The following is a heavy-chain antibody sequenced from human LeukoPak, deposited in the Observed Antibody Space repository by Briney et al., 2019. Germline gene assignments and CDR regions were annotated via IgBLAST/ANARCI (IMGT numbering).Heavy chain of an antibody. J-gene: IGHJ4*02. V-gene: IGHV1-8*01. Sequence: ASVKVSCKASGYTFTSYGFNWVRQATGQRPEWMGWMSPNSGDTGYAPKFQDRVTMTRNTSISTAYMELSSLRSDDTAVYYCARGPPNWGYDYWGPGTLVTVSS. CDR3: ARGPPNWGYDY. CDR1: GYTFTSYG. CDR2: MSPNSGDT. D-gene: IGHD7-27*01.